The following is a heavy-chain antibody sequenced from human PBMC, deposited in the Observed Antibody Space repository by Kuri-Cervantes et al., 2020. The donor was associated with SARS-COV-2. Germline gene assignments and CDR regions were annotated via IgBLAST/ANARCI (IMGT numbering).Heavy chain of an antibody. V-gene: IGHV4-34*01. J-gene: IGHJ6*02. CDR1: GGSFSGYY. CDR3: ARAPYLDFGAGSYYARGYYYYGMAV. D-gene: IGHD3-10*01. CDR2: INHSGST. Sequence: GSLRLSCAVYGGSFSGYYWSWIRQPPGKGLEWIGEINHSGSTNYNPSLKSRVTISVDTSKNQFSLKLSSVTAADTAVYYCARAPYLDFGAGSYYARGYYYYGMAVWGQGTMVTVSS.